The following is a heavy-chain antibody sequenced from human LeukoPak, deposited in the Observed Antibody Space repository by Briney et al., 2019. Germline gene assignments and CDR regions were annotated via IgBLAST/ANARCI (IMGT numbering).Heavy chain of an antibody. V-gene: IGHV1-2*02. CDR3: ARDAGRGVLGDGFDM. D-gene: IGHD3-10*01. CDR1: GYTFTGYY. CDR2: INPNTGGT. J-gene: IGHJ3*02. Sequence: GASVKVACKASGYTFTGYYLHWVRQAPGQGLKWMGWINPNTGGTIYAQQFQGRVTMTGDTSTSTAYMELSRLRSDDTAVYYCARDAGRGVLGDGFDMWGQGTMVTVSS.